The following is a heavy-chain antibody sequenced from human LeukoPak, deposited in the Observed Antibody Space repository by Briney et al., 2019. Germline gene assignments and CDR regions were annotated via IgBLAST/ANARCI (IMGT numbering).Heavy chain of an antibody. V-gene: IGHV3-49*03. J-gene: IGHJ6*02. D-gene: IGHD3-3*01. Sequence: SLRLSCTASGFTFGDYAMRWFRQAPGKGLAWVGFIRSKAYGGTTEYAASVKGRFTISRDDSKSIAYLQMNSLKTEDTAVYYCTRDQDDFWSGYPQYGMDVWGQGTTVTVSS. CDR1: GFTFGDYA. CDR2: IRSKAYGGTT. CDR3: TRDQDDFWSGYPQYGMDV.